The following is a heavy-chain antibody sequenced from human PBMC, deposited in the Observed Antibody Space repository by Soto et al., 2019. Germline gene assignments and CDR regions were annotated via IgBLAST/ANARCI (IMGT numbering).Heavy chain of an antibody. CDR3: ARDDYYGSGSYYDYYYYGMDV. Sequence: GGSLRLSCXASGFTFSSYGMHWVRQAPGKGLEWVAVIWYDGSNKYYADSVKGRFTISRDNSKNTLYLQMNSLRAEDTAVYYCARDDYYGSGSYYDYYYYGMDVWGQGTTVTVSS. CDR2: IWYDGSNK. CDR1: GFTFSSYG. V-gene: IGHV3-33*01. J-gene: IGHJ6*02. D-gene: IGHD3-10*01.